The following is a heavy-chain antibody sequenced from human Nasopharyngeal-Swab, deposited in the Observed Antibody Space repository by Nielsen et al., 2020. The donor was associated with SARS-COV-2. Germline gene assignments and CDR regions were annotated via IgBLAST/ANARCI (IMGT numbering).Heavy chain of an antibody. CDR2: IWYDGSNK. D-gene: IGHD6-6*01. V-gene: IGHV3-33*01. J-gene: IGHJ6*02. Sequence: GGALRLSCAASGFTFSSYGMHWVRQAPGKGLEWVAVIWYDGSNKYYADSVKGRFTISRDNSKNTLYLQMNSLRAEDTAVYYFARDWYSSSSDHYYYGMDVWGQGTTVTVSS. CDR3: ARDWYSSSSDHYYYGMDV. CDR1: GFTFSSYG.